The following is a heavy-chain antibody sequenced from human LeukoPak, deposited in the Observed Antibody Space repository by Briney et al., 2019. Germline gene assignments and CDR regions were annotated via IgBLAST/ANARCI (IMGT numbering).Heavy chain of an antibody. V-gene: IGHV3-21*04. J-gene: IGHJ4*02. Sequence: GGSLRLSCAASGFTFSSYSMNWVRQAPGKGLEWVSSISSSSSYIYYADSVKGRFTISRDNAKNSLYLQMNSLRAEDTAVYYCAKDGPPQLWLNWGQGTLVTVSS. CDR2: ISSSSSYI. CDR3: AKDGPPQLWLN. D-gene: IGHD5-18*01. CDR1: GFTFSSYS.